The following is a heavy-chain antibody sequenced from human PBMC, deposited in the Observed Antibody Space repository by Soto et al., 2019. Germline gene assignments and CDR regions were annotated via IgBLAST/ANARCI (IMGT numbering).Heavy chain of an antibody. J-gene: IGHJ4*02. D-gene: IGHD2-15*01. CDR1: GGSISSSSYY. Sequence: SETLSLTCTVSGGSISSSSYYWGWIRQPPGKGLEWIGRIYYSGSTYYNPSLKSRATISVDTSKNQFSLKLSSVTAADTAVYYCARHTPAISISDHWGQGTLVTVSS. CDR2: IYYSGST. V-gene: IGHV4-39*01. CDR3: ARHTPAISISDH.